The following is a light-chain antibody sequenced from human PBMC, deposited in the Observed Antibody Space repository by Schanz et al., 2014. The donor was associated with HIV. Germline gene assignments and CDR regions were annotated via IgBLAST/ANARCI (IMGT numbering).Light chain of an antibody. J-gene: IGKJ3*01. CDR1: QSINSW. CDR3: QQYGSSPLFT. Sequence: DIQMTQSPSTLSASVRDRVTITCRASQSINSWLAWYQQQPGKAPKLLIYTASSLQSGVPSRFSGSGSGTDFTLTISRLEPEDFAVYYCQQYGSSPLFTFGPGTKVDVK. CDR2: TAS. V-gene: IGKV1-5*03.